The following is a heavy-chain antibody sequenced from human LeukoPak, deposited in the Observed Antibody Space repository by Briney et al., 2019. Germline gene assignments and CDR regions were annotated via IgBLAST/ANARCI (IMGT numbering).Heavy chain of an antibody. Sequence: SETLSLTCTVSGYSISSGYYWGWIRQPPGKGLEWIGEINHSGSTNYNPSLKSRVTISVDTSKNQFSLKLSSVTAADTAVYYCARRGGSVYDFWSGWREENWFDPWGQGTLVTVSS. CDR1: GYSISSGYY. CDR2: INHSGST. J-gene: IGHJ5*02. D-gene: IGHD3-3*01. CDR3: ARRGGSVYDFWSGWREENWFDP. V-gene: IGHV4-38-2*02.